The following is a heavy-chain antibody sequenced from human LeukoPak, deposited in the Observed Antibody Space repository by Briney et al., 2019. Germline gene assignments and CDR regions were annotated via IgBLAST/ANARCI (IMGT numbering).Heavy chain of an antibody. CDR3: ARGITAASLIWYFDL. Sequence: SETLSLTCTVSGGSISGYYWSWIRQPPGKGLEWIGYIYFSGSSKYNPSLKSRVTMSVATSKNQFSLNPSSVTAADTAVYYCARGITAASLIWYFDLWGRGTLVTVSS. V-gene: IGHV4-59*01. CDR1: GGSISGYY. D-gene: IGHD6-13*01. J-gene: IGHJ2*01. CDR2: IYFSGSS.